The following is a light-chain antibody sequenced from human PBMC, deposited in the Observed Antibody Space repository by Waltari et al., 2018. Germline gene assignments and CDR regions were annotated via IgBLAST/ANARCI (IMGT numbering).Light chain of an antibody. J-gene: IGKJ1*01. CDR1: QGISSY. CDR2: AAS. CDR3: QHYYSYPRT. Sequence: TCRASQGISSYLAWYQQKPGKAPKLLIYAASTLQSGVPSRFSGSGSGTDFTLTISCLQSEDFATYSCQHYYSYPRTFGRGTKVEIK. V-gene: IGKV1-8*01.